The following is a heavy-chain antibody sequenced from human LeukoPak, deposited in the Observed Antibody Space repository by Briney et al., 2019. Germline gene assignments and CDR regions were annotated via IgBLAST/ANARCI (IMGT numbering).Heavy chain of an antibody. V-gene: IGHV3-30*04. CDR2: ISYDGSNK. CDR3: ARDPVVVVAATSWEVDY. Sequence: GGSLRLSCAASGFTFCSYAMHWVRQAPGKGLEWVAVISYDGSNKYYADSAKGRFTISRDNSKNTLYLQMNSLRAEDTAVYYCARDPVVVVAATSWEVDYWGQGTLVTVSS. CDR1: GFTFCSYA. D-gene: IGHD2-15*01. J-gene: IGHJ4*02.